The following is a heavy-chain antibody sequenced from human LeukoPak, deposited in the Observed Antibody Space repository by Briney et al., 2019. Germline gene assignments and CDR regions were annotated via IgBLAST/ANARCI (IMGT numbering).Heavy chain of an antibody. J-gene: IGHJ5*02. V-gene: IGHV1-8*01. CDR1: GYTFISYD. CDR2: MNPNSGNT. D-gene: IGHD2-21*02. Sequence: ASVKVSCKASGYTFISYDINWVRQATGQGLEWMGWMNPNSGNTGYAQKFQGRVTMTRITSISTAYMELSSLRSEDTAVYYCARGLPYCGGDCYSVVRWFDPWGQGTLVTVSS. CDR3: ARGLPYCGGDCYSVVRWFDP.